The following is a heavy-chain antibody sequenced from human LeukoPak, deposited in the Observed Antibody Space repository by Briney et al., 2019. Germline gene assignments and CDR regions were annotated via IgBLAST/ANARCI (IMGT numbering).Heavy chain of an antibody. D-gene: IGHD6-13*01. CDR1: GLTFRTTW. V-gene: IGHV3-74*01. Sequence: GGSLRLSCATSGLTFRTTWMHWVRQAPGKGLMWVSRMNGEGTTIDYADSVKGRFTISRDNAKNSLYLQMNSLRAEDTAVYYCAREPRVWQQLGPFDYWGQGTLVTVSS. CDR3: AREPRVWQQLGPFDY. J-gene: IGHJ4*02. CDR2: MNGEGTTI.